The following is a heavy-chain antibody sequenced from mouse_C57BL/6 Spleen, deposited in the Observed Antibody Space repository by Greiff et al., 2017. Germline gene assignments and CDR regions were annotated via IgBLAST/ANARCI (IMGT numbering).Heavy chain of an antibody. J-gene: IGHJ3*01. CDR2: INPNNGGT. CDR1: GYTFTDYY. D-gene: IGHD1-1*01. CDR3: ARRRLLRYTAWFAY. V-gene: IGHV1-26*01. Sequence: EVQLQQSGPELVKPGASVKISCKASGYTFTDYYMNWVKQSHGKSLEWIGDINPNNGGTSYNQKFKGKATLTVDKSSSTAYMELRSLTSEDSAVYYCARRRLLRYTAWFAYWGQGTLVTVSA.